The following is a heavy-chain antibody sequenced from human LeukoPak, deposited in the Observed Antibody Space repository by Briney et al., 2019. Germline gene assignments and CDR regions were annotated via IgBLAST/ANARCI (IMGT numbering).Heavy chain of an antibody. J-gene: IGHJ5*02. CDR1: GYTFTGYY. CDR3: ARDLHTIFGVTNWFDP. Sequence: ASVKVSCKASGYTFTGYYIHWVRQAPGQGLEWMGWINPNSGGTNYAQKFQGRVTMTRDTSISTAYMELSRLRSDDTAVYYCARDLHTIFGVTNWFDPWGQGTLVTVSS. D-gene: IGHD3-3*01. CDR2: INPNSGGT. V-gene: IGHV1-2*02.